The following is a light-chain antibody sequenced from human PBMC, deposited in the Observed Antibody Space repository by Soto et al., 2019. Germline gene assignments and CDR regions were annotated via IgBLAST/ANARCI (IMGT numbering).Light chain of an antibody. J-gene: IGKJ1*01. Sequence: DIQMTQSPSTLSASVGDRVTITCRASQTISSWLAWYQQLPGKAPKLLIYDAYTLENGVTSRFSGSGSGTDFTLTISSLQADDFATYYCQQYDSYSWTFGQGTKV. CDR3: QQYDSYSWT. CDR1: QTISSW. CDR2: DAY. V-gene: IGKV1-5*01.